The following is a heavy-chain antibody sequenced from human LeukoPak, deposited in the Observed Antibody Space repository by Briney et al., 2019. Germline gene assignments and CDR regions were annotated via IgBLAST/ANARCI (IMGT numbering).Heavy chain of an antibody. CDR1: GGSISSYY. J-gene: IGHJ6*03. D-gene: IGHD3-16*01. V-gene: IGHV4-59*08. Sequence: PSETLSLTCTVSGGSISSYYWSWIRQPPGKGLEWIGYIYYSGSTNYNPSLKSRVTISVDTSKNQFTLKLSSVTAADTAVYYCARHRSGGQPSRYYYYMDVWGKGTTVTVSS. CDR2: IYYSGST. CDR3: ARHRSGGQPSRYYYYMDV.